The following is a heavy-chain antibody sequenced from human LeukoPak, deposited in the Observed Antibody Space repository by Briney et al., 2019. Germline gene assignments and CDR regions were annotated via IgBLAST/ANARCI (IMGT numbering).Heavy chain of an antibody. J-gene: IGHJ4*02. D-gene: IGHD2-2*01. Sequence: SVKVSCKASGGTFSSYAISWVRQAPGQGLEWMGRIIPILGIANYAQKLQGRVTMTTDTSTSTAYMELRSLRSDDTAVYYCARVLDRGYCSSTSCSPSDYWGQGTLVTVSS. CDR1: GGTFSSYA. CDR3: ARVLDRGYCSSTSCSPSDY. V-gene: IGHV1-69*04. CDR2: IIPILGIA.